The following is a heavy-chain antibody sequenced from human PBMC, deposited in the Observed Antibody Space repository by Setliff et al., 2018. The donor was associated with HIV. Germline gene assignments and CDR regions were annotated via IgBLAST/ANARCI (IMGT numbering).Heavy chain of an antibody. Sequence: PSETLSLTCTVSGYSISSGYYWGWIRQTPGKELEWIGSIYLSGSTYYNPSLKSRVTISLDTSKNQFSLKLSSVTAADTAVYYCARTSIRSGWGRNNWFDPWGQGTLVTVSS. CDR3: ARTSIRSGWGRNNWFDP. CDR2: IYLSGST. CDR1: GYSISSGYY. D-gene: IGHD6-19*01. J-gene: IGHJ5*02. V-gene: IGHV4-38-2*02.